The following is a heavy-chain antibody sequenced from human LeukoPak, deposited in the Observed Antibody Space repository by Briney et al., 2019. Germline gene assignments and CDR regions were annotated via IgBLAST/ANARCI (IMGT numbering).Heavy chain of an antibody. CDR1: GYTFISYE. V-gene: IGHV1-8*01. D-gene: IGHD1-14*01. J-gene: IGHJ5*02. Sequence: ASVTVSCKASGYTFISYEINWVRQATGQGLEWIGWMKPDSGNTGYAQKFQGRLTMTRDTSIGTAYMELSSLTSEDTAVYYCARVRSNHYWFDPWGQGTLVIVSS. CDR2: MKPDSGNT. CDR3: ARVRSNHYWFDP.